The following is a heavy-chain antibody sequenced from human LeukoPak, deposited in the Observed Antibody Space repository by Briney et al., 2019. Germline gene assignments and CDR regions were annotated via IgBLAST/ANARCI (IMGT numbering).Heavy chain of an antibody. J-gene: IGHJ6*03. Sequence: PGRSLRLSCAASGFTLDDYAMHWVRQAPGKGLEWVSGITWNSDNIEYADSVKGRFTIYRDNAENTLDLQMHRLRAEDTAVYYCARDGRQHFDWLPLDVWGKGTTVIVSS. CDR3: ARDGRQHFDWLPLDV. CDR2: ITWNSDNI. V-gene: IGHV3-9*01. D-gene: IGHD3-9*01. CDR1: GFTLDDYA.